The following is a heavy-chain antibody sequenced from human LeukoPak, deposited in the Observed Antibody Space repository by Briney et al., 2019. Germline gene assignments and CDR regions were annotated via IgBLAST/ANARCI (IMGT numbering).Heavy chain of an antibody. D-gene: IGHD3-10*01. J-gene: IGHJ4*02. CDR1: GFTFSSYY. CDR3: ARDWGTRYYGSGSYPDY. CDR2: ISYDGSNK. Sequence: AGGSLRLSCAASGFTFSSYYVHWVRQAPGKGLERVAIISYDGSNKYYADSVKDRFTISRDNSKNTLFLQMNSLRAEDTAVYYCARDWGTRYYGSGSYPDYWGQGTLVTVSS. V-gene: IGHV3-30*03.